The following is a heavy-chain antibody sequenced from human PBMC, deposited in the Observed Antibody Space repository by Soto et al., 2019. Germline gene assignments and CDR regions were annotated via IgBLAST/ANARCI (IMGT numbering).Heavy chain of an antibody. D-gene: IGHD3-16*01. CDR1: GYTFTSYG. J-gene: IGHJ6*03. V-gene: IGHV3-23*01. CDR2: ISGSGGST. CDR3: VKFRGRAYHYYYMDV. Sequence: GASVKVSCKASGYTFTSYGISWVRQAPGQGLEWVSAISGSGGSTYYADSVKGRFTISRDNSKNTLYLQMNSLRAEDTAVYYCVKFRGRAYHYYYMDVWGNGTTVTVSS.